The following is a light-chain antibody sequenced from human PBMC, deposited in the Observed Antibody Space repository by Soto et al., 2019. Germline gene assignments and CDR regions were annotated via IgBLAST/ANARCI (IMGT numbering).Light chain of an antibody. Sequence: DIQMTQSPPSLSASVGDRLTITCRASQGISTYLNWYQQKPGKAPKLLIYAASSLQSGAPSRFSGSGSGTDFTLTISSLQPEDFATYYCQRANGIPRTFGQGTRLEIK. V-gene: IGKV1-39*01. CDR2: AAS. CDR3: QRANGIPRT. CDR1: QGISTY. J-gene: IGKJ5*01.